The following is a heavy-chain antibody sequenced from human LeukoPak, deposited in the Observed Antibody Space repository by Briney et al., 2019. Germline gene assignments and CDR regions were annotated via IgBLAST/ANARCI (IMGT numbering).Heavy chain of an antibody. CDR1: GFTFSSYA. Sequence: GGSLRLSCAASGFTFSSYAMSWVRQAPGKGLEWVSAISGSGGSTYYADSVKGRFTIFRDNSKNTLYLQMNSLRAEDTAVYYCAKGWVAVAGTGRFADYWGQGTLVTVSS. CDR3: AKGWVAVAGTGRFADY. CDR2: ISGSGGST. J-gene: IGHJ4*02. V-gene: IGHV3-23*01. D-gene: IGHD6-19*01.